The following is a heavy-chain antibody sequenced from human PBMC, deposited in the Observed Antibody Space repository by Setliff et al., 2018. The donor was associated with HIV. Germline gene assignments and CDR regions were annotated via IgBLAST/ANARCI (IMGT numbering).Heavy chain of an antibody. V-gene: IGHV4-39*01. J-gene: IGHJ6*03. D-gene: IGHD3-22*01. CDR1: TDSYNNRGLY. CDR3: ARKSYYYDSGGYHNNMDV. Sequence: PSETLSLTCTVSTDSYNNRGLYWGWVRQPPGRGLEWSGRVYYSGSTYYNPSLKSPVTISVDPSKNQFSLKLSSVTAADPAVYYWARKSYYYDSGGYHNNMDVWGKGTTVTVSS. CDR2: VYYSGST.